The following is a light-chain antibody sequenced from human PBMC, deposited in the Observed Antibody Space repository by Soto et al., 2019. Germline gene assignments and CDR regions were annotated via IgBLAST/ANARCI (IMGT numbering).Light chain of an antibody. CDR3: QQYGFSTYT. Sequence: EIVLTQYPATLSLSPGERATLSCRVSQSVNNYLAWYQQKHGQAPRLFIYGASSRATGIPERFSGRGSGTDFTRTISRLEPEDFAVDDCQQYGFSTYTFGQGTRLETK. V-gene: IGKV3-20*01. CDR1: QSVNNY. J-gene: IGKJ5*01. CDR2: GAS.